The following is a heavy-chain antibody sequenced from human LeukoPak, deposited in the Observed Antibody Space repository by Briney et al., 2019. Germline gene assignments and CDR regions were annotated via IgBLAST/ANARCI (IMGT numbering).Heavy chain of an antibody. Sequence: PGGSLRLSCAASGFTFSSYGMHWVRQAPGKGLEWVAFIRYDGSNKYYADSVKGRFTISRDNSKNTLYLQMNSLRAEDTAVYYCAKDQIVVVPAAPKGNWFDPWGQGTLVTVSS. CDR3: AKDQIVVVPAAPKGNWFDP. V-gene: IGHV3-30*02. D-gene: IGHD2-2*01. CDR2: IRYDGSNK. J-gene: IGHJ5*02. CDR1: GFTFSSYG.